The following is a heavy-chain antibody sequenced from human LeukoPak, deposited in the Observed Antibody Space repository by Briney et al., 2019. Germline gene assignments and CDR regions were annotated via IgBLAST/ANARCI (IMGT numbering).Heavy chain of an antibody. CDR1: GGTFSSYA. CDR3: ARDFIHYDFWSGYSVFDY. Sequence: SVKVSCTASGGTFSSYAISWVRQAPGQGLEWMGRIIPILGIANYAQKFQGRVTITADKSTSTAYMELSSLRSEDTAVYYCARDFIHYDFWSGYSVFDYWGQGTLVTVSS. CDR2: IIPILGIA. D-gene: IGHD3-3*01. V-gene: IGHV1-69*04. J-gene: IGHJ4*02.